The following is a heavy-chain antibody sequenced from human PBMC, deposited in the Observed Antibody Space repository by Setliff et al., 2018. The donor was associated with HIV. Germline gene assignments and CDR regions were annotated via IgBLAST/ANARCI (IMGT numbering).Heavy chain of an antibody. CDR2: IHYSGST. V-gene: IGHV4-39*01. D-gene: IGHD3-10*01. J-gene: IGHJ5*02. CDR3: ARHGLLWFGAGYNWFDP. CDR1: GGSISSSSYY. Sequence: PSETLSLTCTVSGGSISSSSYYWGWIRQPPGKGLEWIGSIHYSGSTYYNPSLKSRVTISVDTSKNQFSLKLSSVTAADTAVYYCARHGLLWFGAGYNWFDPWGQGTLVTVSS.